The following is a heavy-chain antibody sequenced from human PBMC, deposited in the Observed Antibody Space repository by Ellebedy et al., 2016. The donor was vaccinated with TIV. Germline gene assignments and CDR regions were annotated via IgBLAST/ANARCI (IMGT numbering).Heavy chain of an antibody. J-gene: IGHJ4*02. V-gene: IGHV4-59*12. CDR2: IYYSGST. CDR3: ARSHFDFLTGPCGFDS. D-gene: IGHD3-9*01. CDR1: GGSISSYY. Sequence: MPSETLSLTCTVSGGSISSYYWSWIRQSPGKGLEWIGYIYYSGSTNCNPSLKSRVTISLDKSKNQFSLKLSSVTAADTAVYFCARSHFDFLTGPCGFDSWGQGTLVTVSS.